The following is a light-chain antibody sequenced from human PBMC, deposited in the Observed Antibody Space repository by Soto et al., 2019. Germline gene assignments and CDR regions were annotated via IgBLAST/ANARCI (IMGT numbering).Light chain of an antibody. V-gene: IGKV3-20*01. J-gene: IGKJ4*01. Sequence: EIVLTQSPGTLSLSPGERATLSCRASQSVSNSHLAWHQQKPGQAPRLLIFGVSSRAAGIPDRFSGSESGTDFTLTISRLEPEDYAVYYCQQYDKSPLTFGGGTKVDIK. CDR1: QSVSNSH. CDR3: QQYDKSPLT. CDR2: GVS.